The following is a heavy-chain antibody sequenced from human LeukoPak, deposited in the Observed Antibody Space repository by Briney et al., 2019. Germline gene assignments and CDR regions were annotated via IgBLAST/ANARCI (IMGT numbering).Heavy chain of an antibody. J-gene: IGHJ5*02. D-gene: IGHD5-24*01. V-gene: IGHV3-7*05. CDR2: IRQDGSEK. CDR3: ARASDPWLQLT. CDR1: GFTFSTYW. Sequence: GGSLRLSCAASGFTFSTYWMSWVRQTPGKGLEWVANIRQDGSEKYYVDSVKGRFTISRDNARNSLYLQMNSLRAEDTAVYYCARASDPWLQLTWGQGTLVTVSS.